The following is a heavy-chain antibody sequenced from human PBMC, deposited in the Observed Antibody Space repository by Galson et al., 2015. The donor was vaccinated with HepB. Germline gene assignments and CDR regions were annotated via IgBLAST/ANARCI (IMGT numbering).Heavy chain of an antibody. J-gene: IGHJ4*02. CDR1: GFTFSSYS. D-gene: IGHD6-6*01. Sequence: CAASGFTFSSYSMNWVRQAPGKGLEWVSSISSSSSYIYYADSVKGRFTISRDNAKNSLYLQMNSLRAEDTAVYYCARDKLTARRGAFDYWGQGTLVTVSS. V-gene: IGHV3-21*01. CDR3: ARDKLTARRGAFDY. CDR2: ISSSSSYI.